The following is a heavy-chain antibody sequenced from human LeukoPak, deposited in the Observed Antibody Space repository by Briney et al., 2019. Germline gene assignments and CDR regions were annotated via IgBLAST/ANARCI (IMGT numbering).Heavy chain of an antibody. J-gene: IGHJ5*02. CDR2: INPYNGGT. V-gene: IGHV1-2*06. D-gene: IGHD4-23*01. Sequence: GASVRVSCKGSVDTFSDYFIHCVRQAPGQGLEWMGRINPYNGGTTYAQSFQGRVTLTRDTSITTVYLELTGLRSDDTAVYYCASLQGGNSDWLDPWGQGTLVTVSS. CDR1: VDTFSDYF. CDR3: ASLQGGNSDWLDP.